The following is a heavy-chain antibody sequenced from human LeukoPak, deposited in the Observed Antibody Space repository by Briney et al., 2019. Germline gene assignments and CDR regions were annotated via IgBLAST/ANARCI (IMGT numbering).Heavy chain of an antibody. CDR2: TNHSGST. Sequence: PSETLSLTCTVSGGSISSSSAYYWGWIRQPPGKGLEWIGETNHSGSTNYNPSLKSRVTISVDTSKNQFSLKLSSVTAADTAVYHCARQRRVRGAKEVYYYYYYYMDVWGKGTTVTISS. J-gene: IGHJ6*03. D-gene: IGHD3-10*01. CDR3: ARQRRVRGAKEVYYYYYYYMDV. V-gene: IGHV4-39*01. CDR1: GGSISSSSAYY.